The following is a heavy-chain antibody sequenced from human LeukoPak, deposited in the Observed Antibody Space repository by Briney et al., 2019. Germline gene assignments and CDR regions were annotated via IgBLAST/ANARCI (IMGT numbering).Heavy chain of an antibody. CDR3: AADVPSPLAQIDY. CDR1: GFTFSNAW. Sequence: GGSLRLSCPPSGFTFSNAWMSWVRQPPGKGLEWVARIRADGTTDYAAPVKGRFTISRDDSMNTLSLQMDSLKTGDTAVYYCAADVPSPLAQIDYWGQGTPVTVSS. CDR2: IRADGTT. V-gene: IGHV3-15*01. J-gene: IGHJ4*02. D-gene: IGHD1-14*01.